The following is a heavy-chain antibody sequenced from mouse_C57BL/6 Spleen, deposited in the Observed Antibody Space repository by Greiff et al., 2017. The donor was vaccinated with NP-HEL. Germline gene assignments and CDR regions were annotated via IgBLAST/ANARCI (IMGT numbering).Heavy chain of an antibody. D-gene: IGHD3-2*02. CDR1: GYTFTSYW. V-gene: IGHV1-69*01. Sequence: QVHVKQPGAELVMPGASVKLSCKASGYTFTSYWMHWVKQRPGQGLEWIGEIDPSDSYTNYNQKFKGKSTLTVDKSSSTAYMQLSSLTSEDSAVYYCARSTAQATGFAYWGQGTLVTVSA. CDR3: ARSTAQATGFAY. J-gene: IGHJ3*01. CDR2: IDPSDSYT.